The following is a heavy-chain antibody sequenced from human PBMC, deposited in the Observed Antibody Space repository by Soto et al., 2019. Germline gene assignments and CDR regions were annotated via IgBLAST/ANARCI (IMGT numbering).Heavy chain of an antibody. Sequence: PSETLSLTCTVSGGSISSGDYYWGWIRQPPGKGLEWIGYIYYSGSTYYNPSLKSRVTISVDTSKNQFSLKLSSVTAADTAVYYCARVYVDIVANATEFDPWGQGTLVTVS. CDR2: IYYSGST. CDR1: GGSISSGDYY. D-gene: IGHD5-12*01. V-gene: IGHV4-30-4*01. CDR3: ARVYVDIVANATEFDP. J-gene: IGHJ5*02.